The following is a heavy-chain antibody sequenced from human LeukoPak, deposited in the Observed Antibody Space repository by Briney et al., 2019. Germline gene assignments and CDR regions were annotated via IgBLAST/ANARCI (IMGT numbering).Heavy chain of an antibody. J-gene: IGHJ4*02. V-gene: IGHV3-30-3*01. CDR3: ARDHPDY. CDR2: ISYDGSNK. CDR1: GFTFSSYA. Sequence: GRSLRLSCAASGFTFSSYAMHWVRQAPGKGLEWVAVISYDGSNKYYADSVKGRFTISRDNSKNTLYLQMNSLRAEDTAVYYCARDHPDYWGQGTLVTVSS.